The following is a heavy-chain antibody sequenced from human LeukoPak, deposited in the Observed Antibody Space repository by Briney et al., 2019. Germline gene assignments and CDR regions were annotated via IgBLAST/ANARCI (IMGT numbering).Heavy chain of an antibody. Sequence: GGSLRLSCAASGFSFSAYPMNWVRQTPGKGLEWVSIIGTTKSQIWYADSVKGRFTISRDNSKNTLYLQMNSLRAEDTAVYYCAKDKGLSAYYYDSSGYYPLPWVYWGQGTLVTVSS. V-gene: IGHV3-21*04. CDR1: GFSFSAYP. D-gene: IGHD3-22*01. CDR3: AKDKGLSAYYYDSSGYYPLPWVY. CDR2: IGTTKSQI. J-gene: IGHJ4*02.